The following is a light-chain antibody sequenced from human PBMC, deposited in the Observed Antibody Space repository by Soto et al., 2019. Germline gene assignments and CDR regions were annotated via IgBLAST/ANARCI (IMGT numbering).Light chain of an antibody. Sequence: DIQMTQSPSSLSASVGDRVTITCRASQSISSYLNWYQQKPGKAPKLLIYAASSLQSGVPSRFSGSESGTDFTLTISSLQPEDFANYYCQQSYSTPLFTFGPGNKVDIK. CDR3: QQSYSTPLFT. CDR1: QSISSY. J-gene: IGKJ3*01. V-gene: IGKV1-39*01. CDR2: AAS.